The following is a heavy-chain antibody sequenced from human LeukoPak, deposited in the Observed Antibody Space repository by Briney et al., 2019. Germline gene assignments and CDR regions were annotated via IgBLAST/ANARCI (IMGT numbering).Heavy chain of an antibody. CDR2: IYYSGST. CDR3: AKYGSGSYLDI. J-gene: IGHJ3*02. CDR1: GGSISSS. V-gene: IGHV4-59*01. D-gene: IGHD3-10*01. Sequence: PSETLSLTCTVSGGSISSSWSWIRQPPGKGLEWIGNIYYSGSTNYNPSLKSRVTISVDTSKNQFSLKLSSVTAADTAVYYCAKYGSGSYLDIWGQGTVVTVSS.